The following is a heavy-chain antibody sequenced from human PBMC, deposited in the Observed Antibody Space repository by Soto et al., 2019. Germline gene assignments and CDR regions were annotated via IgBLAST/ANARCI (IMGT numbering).Heavy chain of an antibody. Sequence: RRLSCAASGFIFSDYYMSWIRQAPGKGLEWVSYITSGGGTIYYADSVKGRFTISRDNAKNSLSLQMNSLRAEDTAVYYCARVRQGRFDYWGQGTLVTVSS. CDR1: GFIFSDYY. CDR2: ITSGGGTI. D-gene: IGHD1-26*01. J-gene: IGHJ4*02. CDR3: ARVRQGRFDY. V-gene: IGHV3-11*01.